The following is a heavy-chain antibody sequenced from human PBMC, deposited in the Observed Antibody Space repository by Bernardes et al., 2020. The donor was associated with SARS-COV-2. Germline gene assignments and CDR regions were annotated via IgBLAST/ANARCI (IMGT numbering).Heavy chain of an antibody. V-gene: IGHV1-69*06. CDR2: IIPIFGTA. Sequence: SVKVSCKASGATFTFSNYAINWVRQAPGQGLEWMGGIIPIFGTANSAQKFQGRVTITADKSTSTAYLALTSLRSEDTAVYYCARGGKRTVGLLHYYGMDVWGQGTTVTVSS. CDR3: ARGGKRTVGLLHYYGMDV. J-gene: IGHJ6*02. D-gene: IGHD4-17*01. CDR1: GATFTFSNYA.